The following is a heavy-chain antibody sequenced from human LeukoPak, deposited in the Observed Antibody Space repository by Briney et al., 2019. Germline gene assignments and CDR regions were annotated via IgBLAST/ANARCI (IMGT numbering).Heavy chain of an antibody. CDR2: ISASGGST. CDR1: GFTFSSYA. V-gene: IGHV3-23*01. CDR3: AGVDRSDSSGYYYHYFDY. Sequence: GGSLRLSCAASGFTFSSYAMGWVRQAPGKGLEWVSFISASGGSTNYADSVKGRFTISRDNSKNTLYLQMNSLRAEDTAVYYCAGVDRSDSSGYYYHYFDYWGQGTLVTVSS. D-gene: IGHD3-22*01. J-gene: IGHJ4*02.